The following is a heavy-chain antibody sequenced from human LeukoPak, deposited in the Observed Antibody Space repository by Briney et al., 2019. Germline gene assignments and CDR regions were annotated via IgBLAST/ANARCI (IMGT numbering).Heavy chain of an antibody. CDR3: ARHGHYYDSSGYLNAEYFQH. D-gene: IGHD3-22*01. J-gene: IGHJ1*01. V-gene: IGHV4-4*09. Sequence: PSETLSLTCTVSGGSISSYYWSWIRQPPGKGLEWIRYIYTSGSTNYNPSLKSRVTISVDTSKNQFSLKLSSVTAADTAVYYCARHGHYYDSSGYLNAEYFQHWGQGTLVTVSS. CDR2: IYTSGST. CDR1: GGSISSYY.